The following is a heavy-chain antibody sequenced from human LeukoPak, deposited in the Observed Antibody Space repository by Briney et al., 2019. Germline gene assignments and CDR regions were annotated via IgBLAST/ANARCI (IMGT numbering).Heavy chain of an antibody. CDR2: IYPDDSDT. V-gene: IGHV5-51*01. J-gene: IGHJ4*02. Sequence: PGESLRISCRGSGYSFTSYWIGWVRQMPGKGLEWMVIIYPDDSDTTYSPSFQGQVTISADKSISTAYLQWSSLKASHTAMYYCARRQSGIAASANFPFDYWGQGTLVTVSS. D-gene: IGHD6-13*01. CDR3: ARRQSGIAASANFPFDY. CDR1: GYSFTSYW.